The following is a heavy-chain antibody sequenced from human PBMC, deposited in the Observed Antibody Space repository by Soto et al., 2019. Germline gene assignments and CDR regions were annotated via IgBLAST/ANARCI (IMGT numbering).Heavy chain of an antibody. Sequence: GGSLRLSCAASGFTFSTYSMNWVRQAPGKGLEWVSDITTSSSFRFYADSVKGRFTISRDDAKNSLYLQMNSLRAEDTGVYYCAKDRYYYDSSGYYPLDYYYYGMDVWGQGTTVTVSS. D-gene: IGHD3-22*01. CDR3: AKDRYYYDSSGYYPLDYYYYGMDV. J-gene: IGHJ6*02. CDR1: GFTFSTYS. V-gene: IGHV3-21*01. CDR2: ITTSSSFR.